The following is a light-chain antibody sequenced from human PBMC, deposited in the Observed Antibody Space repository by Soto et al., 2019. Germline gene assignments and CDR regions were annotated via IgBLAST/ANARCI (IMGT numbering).Light chain of an antibody. J-gene: IGKJ4*02. Sequence: DIQMTQSPSTLSASVGDRVTITCRASQSIRSFLAWYQQKPGKAPKLLISDASNLGSGVPSRFSGSGSGTEFTLTISSLQPDYFATYYCQQYDSYSLTFGGGTKVEIK. CDR2: DAS. V-gene: IGKV1-5*01. CDR3: QQYDSYSLT. CDR1: QSIRSF.